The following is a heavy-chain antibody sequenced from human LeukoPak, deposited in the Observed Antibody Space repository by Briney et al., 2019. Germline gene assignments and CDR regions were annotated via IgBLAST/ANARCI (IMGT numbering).Heavy chain of an antibody. CDR2: ISYDGSNK. J-gene: IGHJ3*02. CDR1: GFTFSSYA. Sequence: GGSLRLSCAASGFTFSSYAMHWVRQAPGKGLEWVAVISYDGSNKYYADSVKGRFTISRDNSKNTLYLQMNSLRAEDTAVYYCAREVVVVVVAATRSRAFDIWGQGTMVTVSS. D-gene: IGHD2-15*01. CDR3: AREVVVVVVAATRSRAFDI. V-gene: IGHV3-30*04.